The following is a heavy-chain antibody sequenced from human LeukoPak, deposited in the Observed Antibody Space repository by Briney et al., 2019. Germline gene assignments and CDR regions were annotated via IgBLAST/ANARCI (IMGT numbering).Heavy chain of an antibody. CDR2: MNPNSGNT. Sequence: ASVKVSCKDSGFTFTSYDINWVRQATGQGLEWMGWMNPNSGNTGYAQKFQGRVTITRNTSISTAYMELSSLRSEDAAVYYCAREGSSRSTDYYYYYIDVWGIGTTVTVSS. CDR3: AREGSSRSTDYYYYYIDV. J-gene: IGHJ6*03. D-gene: IGHD6-13*01. V-gene: IGHV1-8*03. CDR1: GFTFTSYD.